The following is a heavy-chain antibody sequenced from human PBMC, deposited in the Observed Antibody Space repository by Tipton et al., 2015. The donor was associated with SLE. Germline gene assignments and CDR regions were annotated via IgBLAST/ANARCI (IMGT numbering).Heavy chain of an antibody. Sequence: SLRLSCAASGFTFRNSVIHWVRQAPGKGLEWVAAVWSDGSNNYYADSVKGRFTISRDNSKNTVYLQMNSVRVEDTAVYYCTGGTDYWGQGILVTISS. J-gene: IGHJ4*02. CDR1: GFTFRNSV. V-gene: IGHV3-33*01. CDR3: TGGTDY. CDR2: VWSDGSNN.